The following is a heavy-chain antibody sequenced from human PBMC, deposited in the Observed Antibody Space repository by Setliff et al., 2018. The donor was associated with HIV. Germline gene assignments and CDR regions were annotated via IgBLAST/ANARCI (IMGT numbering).Heavy chain of an antibody. CDR3: ARTREIHYYCYMDV. J-gene: IGHJ6*03. CDR2: ISPNNGDK. CDR1: GYTFTDYF. V-gene: IGHV1-2*02. Sequence: ASVKVSCKASGYTFTDYFLHWVRQAPGQGLEWMGWISPNNGDKNIPQRFRGRVTMTRDTSISTAYLELNGLRSDDTSMYYCARTREIHYYCYMDVWGGGTTVTVSS.